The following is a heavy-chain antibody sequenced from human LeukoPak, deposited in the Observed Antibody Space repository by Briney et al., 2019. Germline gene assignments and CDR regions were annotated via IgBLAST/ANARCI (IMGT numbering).Heavy chain of an antibody. CDR2: IKGDGSDK. CDR3: AGRWFEY. CDR1: VFNFNNYR. Sequence: SGGSLRLSCAASVFNFNNYRMSWLRHAPGTGLEWVANIKGDGSDKYYVDSVKGRFTISRDNGKNSLYLQMNSLKVEDTAMYFCAGRWFEYWGQGTLVTVSS. V-gene: IGHV3-7*03. J-gene: IGHJ4*02.